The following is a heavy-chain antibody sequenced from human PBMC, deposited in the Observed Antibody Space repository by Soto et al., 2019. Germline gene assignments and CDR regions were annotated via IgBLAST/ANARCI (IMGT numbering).Heavy chain of an antibody. CDR1: GFTFSSYA. CDR3: ARSIGDYVWGRLPADY. CDR2: ISYDGSNK. D-gene: IGHD3-16*01. Sequence: GGSLRLSCAASGFTFSSYAMHWVRQAPGKGLEWVAVISYDGSNKYYADSVKGRFTISRDNSKNTLYLQMNSLRAEDTAVYYCARSIGDYVWGRLPADYWGQGTLVTVSS. V-gene: IGHV3-30-3*01. J-gene: IGHJ4*02.